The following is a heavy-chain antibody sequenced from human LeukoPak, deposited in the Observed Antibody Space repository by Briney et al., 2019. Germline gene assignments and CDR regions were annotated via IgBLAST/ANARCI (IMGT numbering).Heavy chain of an antibody. CDR2: TNHSGST. J-gene: IGHJ4*02. CDR1: GGSFSGYY. V-gene: IGHV4-34*01. Sequence: SETLSLTCAVYGGSFSGYYWSWIRQPPGKGLEWIGETNHSGSTNYNPSLKSRVTISVDTSKNQFSLKLSSVTAADTAVYYCARGKVRGVTKYWGQGTLVTVSS. CDR3: ARGKVRGVTKY. D-gene: IGHD3-10*01.